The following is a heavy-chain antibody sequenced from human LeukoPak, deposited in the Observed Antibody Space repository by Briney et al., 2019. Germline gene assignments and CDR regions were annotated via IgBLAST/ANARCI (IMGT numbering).Heavy chain of an antibody. CDR1: GFSFSSYA. J-gene: IGHJ4*02. CDR3: ARDSGYYLDY. V-gene: IGHV3-30-3*01. D-gene: IGHD3-22*01. CDR2: ISYDGSNK. Sequence: GGSLRLSCAASGFSFSSYAMHWVRQAPGKGLEWVAVISYDGSNKYYADSVKGRFTISGDNSKNTLYLQMNSLRAEDTAVYYCARDSGYYLDYWGQGTLVTVSS.